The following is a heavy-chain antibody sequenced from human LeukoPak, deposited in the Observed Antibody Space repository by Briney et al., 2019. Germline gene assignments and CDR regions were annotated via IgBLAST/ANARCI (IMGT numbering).Heavy chain of an antibody. CDR2: INSDGDGSST. CDR1: GFTFSNYW. Sequence: GGSLRLSCAASGFTFSNYWMHWVRQAPGKGLVWVSHINSDGDGSSTSYAGSVKGRFTISGDNAKNSLYLQMNSLRPEDTAVYYCVRGYSSLVSRNWFDPWGQGTLVTVSS. D-gene: IGHD5-18*01. V-gene: IGHV3-74*01. CDR3: VRGYSSLVSRNWFDP. J-gene: IGHJ5*02.